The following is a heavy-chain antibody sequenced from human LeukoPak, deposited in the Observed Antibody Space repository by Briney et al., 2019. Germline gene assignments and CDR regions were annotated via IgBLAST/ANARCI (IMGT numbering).Heavy chain of an antibody. CDR2: IIPILGIA. V-gene: IGHV1-69*04. D-gene: IGHD3-22*01. J-gene: IGHJ6*02. Sequence: GSSVKVSCKASGGTFSIYAISWVRQAPGQGLEWMGRIIPILGIANYAQKLEGRVTMTTDTSTSTAYMELRSLRSDDTAVYYCARDGYYYDSSGYYSYYYGMDVWGQGTTVTVSS. CDR3: ARDGYYYDSSGYYSYYYGMDV. CDR1: GGTFSIYA.